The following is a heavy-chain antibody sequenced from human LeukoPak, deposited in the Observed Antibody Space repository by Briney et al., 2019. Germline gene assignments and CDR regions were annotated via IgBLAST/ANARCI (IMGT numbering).Heavy chain of an antibody. J-gene: IGHJ4*02. CDR3: ARDHGSYYYFDY. CDR2: ISYDGSNK. Sequence: PGRSLRLSCAASGFTFSSYAMHWVRQAPGKGLEWVAVISYDGSNKYYADSVKGRFTISRDNSKNTLYLQMNSLRAEDTAAYYCARDHGSYYYFDYWGQGTLVTVSS. CDR1: GFTFSSYA. V-gene: IGHV3-30-3*01. D-gene: IGHD1-26*01.